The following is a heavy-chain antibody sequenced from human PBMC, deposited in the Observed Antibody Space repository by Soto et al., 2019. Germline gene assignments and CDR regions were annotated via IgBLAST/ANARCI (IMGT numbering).Heavy chain of an antibody. D-gene: IGHD3-3*01. CDR2: ISAYNGNT. CDR1: GYTFTSYG. V-gene: IGHV1-18*01. J-gene: IGHJ6*02. Sequence: ASVKVSCKASGYTFTSYGISWVRQAPGQGLGWMGWISAYNGNTNYAQKLQGRVTMTTDTSTSTAYMELRSLRSDDTAVYYCARSKVLWDFWSGYYYGAVPRYGMDVWGQGTTVTVSS. CDR3: ARSKVLWDFWSGYYYGAVPRYGMDV.